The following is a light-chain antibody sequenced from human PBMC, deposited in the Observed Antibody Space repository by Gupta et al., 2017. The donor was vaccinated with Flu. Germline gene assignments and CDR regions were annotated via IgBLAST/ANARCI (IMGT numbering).Light chain of an antibody. J-gene: IGKJ3*01. CDR1: QSISTW. V-gene: IGKV1-5*03. CDR2: KAS. Sequence: INKTQSPSTLSASVGARVTITCRASQSISTWLAWYQQKPGKAPNLLIYKASSLESGVPSRFSGSGSGTEFTLTISSLQPDDVATYYCQQYVSNPFTFGPGTKVDIK. CDR3: QQYVSNPFT.